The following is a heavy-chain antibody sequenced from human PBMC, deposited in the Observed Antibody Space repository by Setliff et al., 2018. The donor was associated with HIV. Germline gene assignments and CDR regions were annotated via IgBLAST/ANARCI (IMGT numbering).Heavy chain of an antibody. CDR2: VHHTGTN. CDR1: GYPISSGHY. D-gene: IGHD1-1*01. Sequence: SETLSLTCAVSGYPISSGHYWGWIRQSPEKGLEWIGTVHHTGTNFYNPSLSSRLTISVDTPNNQLSLRLTSVTAADTATYYCAKERSNNDGTYDFWGRGTVVTVSS. V-gene: IGHV4-38-2*02. J-gene: IGHJ3*01. CDR3: AKERSNNDGTYDF.